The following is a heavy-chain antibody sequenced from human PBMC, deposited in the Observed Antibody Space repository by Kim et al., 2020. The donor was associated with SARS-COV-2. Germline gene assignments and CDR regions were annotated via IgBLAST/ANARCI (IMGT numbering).Heavy chain of an antibody. CDR1: GFSLSTSGLG. CDR3: AHRTVWNDGGGFDY. Sequence: SGPTLVKPTQTLTLTCTFSGFSLSTSGLGVGWIRQPPGKALEWLALIYWDDDKRYSPSLKSRLTITKDTSKNQVVLTVTNMDPVDTATYYCAHRTVWNDGGGFDYWGQGTLVTVFS. CDR2: IYWDDDK. J-gene: IGHJ4*02. V-gene: IGHV2-5*02. D-gene: IGHD1-1*01.